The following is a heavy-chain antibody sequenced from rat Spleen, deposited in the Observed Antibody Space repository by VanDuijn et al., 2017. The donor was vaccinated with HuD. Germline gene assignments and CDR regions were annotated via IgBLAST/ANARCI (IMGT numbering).Heavy chain of an antibody. J-gene: IGHJ2*01. D-gene: IGHD1-10*01. Sequence: EVQLVESGGGLVQPGRSLKLSCAASGFTFSDYYMAWVRQAPTKGLEWVATISYDGTRAFYRDSVQGRFTISRDNAKSTLYLQMDSLTSEDTATYYCARARTTSNYFDYWGQGVMVTVSS. CDR3: ARARTTSNYFDY. CDR2: ISYDGTRA. CDR1: GFTFSDYY. V-gene: IGHV5-7*01.